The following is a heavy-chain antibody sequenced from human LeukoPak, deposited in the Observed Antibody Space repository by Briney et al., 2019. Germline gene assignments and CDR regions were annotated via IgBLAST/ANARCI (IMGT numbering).Heavy chain of an antibody. J-gene: IGHJ5*02. D-gene: IGHD3-10*01. V-gene: IGHV4-34*01. CDR1: GFSFSNYG. CDR2: INHSGST. Sequence: GSLRLSCAASGFSFSNYGMNWIRQPPGKGLEWIGEINHSGSTNYNPSLKSRVTISVDTSKNQFSLKLSSVAAADTAVYYCARGRSLLWFGAKTNWFDPWGQGTLVTVSS. CDR3: ARGRSLLWFGAKTNWFDP.